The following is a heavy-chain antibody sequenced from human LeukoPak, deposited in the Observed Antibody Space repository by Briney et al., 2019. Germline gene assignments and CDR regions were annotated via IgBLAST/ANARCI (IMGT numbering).Heavy chain of an antibody. CDR1: GGTFSSYA. CDR2: IIPIFGTA. CDR3: ARGTITMVRGVIPPTPNWFDP. Sequence: GASVKVSCKASGGTFSSYAISWVRQAPGQGLEWMGGIIPIFGTANYAQKFQGRVTITADKSTSTAYMELSSLRSEDTAVYYCARGTITMVRGVIPPTPNWFDPWGQGTLVTVSS. D-gene: IGHD3-10*01. J-gene: IGHJ5*02. V-gene: IGHV1-69*06.